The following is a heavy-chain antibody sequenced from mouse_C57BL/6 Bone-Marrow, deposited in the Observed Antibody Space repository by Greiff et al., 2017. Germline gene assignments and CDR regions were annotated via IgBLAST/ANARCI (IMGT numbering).Heavy chain of an antibody. D-gene: IGHD1-1*01. CDR2: IYPRSGNT. V-gene: IGHV1-81*01. J-gene: IGHJ2*01. CDR3: ARWGDNGSSYDY. Sequence: VQLQQSGAELARPGASVKLSCKASGYTFTSYGISWVKQRTGQGLEWIGEIYPRSGNTYYNEKVKGKATLTADKSSSTVYMELRSLTSEDAAVYFCARWGDNGSSYDYWGQGTTLTVSS. CDR1: GYTFTSYG.